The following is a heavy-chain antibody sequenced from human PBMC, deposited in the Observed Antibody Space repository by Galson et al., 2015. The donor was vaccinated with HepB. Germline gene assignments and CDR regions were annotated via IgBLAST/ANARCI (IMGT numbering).Heavy chain of an antibody. CDR3: TRGIAAARYDY. J-gene: IGHJ4*02. CDR2: INPNSGGT. CDR1: GYTFTDYY. V-gene: IGHV1-2*04. Sequence: SVKVSCKASGYTFTDYYMHWVRQAPGQGLEWMGWINPNSGGTNYAQKFQGWVTMTRDTSISTAYMELSRLRSDDTAVYYCTRGIAAARYDYWGQGTLVTVSS. D-gene: IGHD6-25*01.